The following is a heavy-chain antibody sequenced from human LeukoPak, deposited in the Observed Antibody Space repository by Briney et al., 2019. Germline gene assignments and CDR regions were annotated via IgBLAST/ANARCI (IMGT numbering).Heavy chain of an antibody. Sequence: PGGSLRLSCAASGFTFSSYAMSWVRQAPGKGLEWVSAISGSGGSTYYADSVKGRFTISRDNSKNTLYLQMNSLRAVDTAVYYCARSRYGDYGVFDYWGQGTLVTVSS. V-gene: IGHV3-23*01. CDR3: ARSRYGDYGVFDY. D-gene: IGHD4-17*01. CDR1: GFTFSSYA. J-gene: IGHJ4*02. CDR2: ISGSGGST.